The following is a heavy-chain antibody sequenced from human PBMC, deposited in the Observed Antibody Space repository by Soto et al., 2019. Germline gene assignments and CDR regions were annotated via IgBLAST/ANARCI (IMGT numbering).Heavy chain of an antibody. Sequence: QLQLQESGPGLVKPSATLSLTCTVSGDSVTTGSYYWTWIRQPPGKGLEWIGYIYYTGRTDYSPSLKRRVTMSIASSKNKFSLRLDSVTVADTGMYFCARAYSSSMLFDSWGQGTLVTVSS. CDR3: ARAYSSSMLFDS. CDR2: IYYTGRT. J-gene: IGHJ4*02. V-gene: IGHV4-61*01. CDR1: GDSVTTGSYY. D-gene: IGHD6-6*01.